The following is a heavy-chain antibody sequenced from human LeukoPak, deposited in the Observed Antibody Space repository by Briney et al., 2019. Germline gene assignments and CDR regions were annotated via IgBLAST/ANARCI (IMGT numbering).Heavy chain of an antibody. J-gene: IGHJ4*02. CDR2: IRYDGSNK. CDR1: GFTFSSYG. D-gene: IGHD5-24*01. V-gene: IGHV3-30*02. CDR3: AKVEMATSPGGIDY. Sequence: GGSLRLSCAASGFTFSSYGMQWVRQAPGKGLEWVTFIRYDGSNKYYADSVKGRFTISRDNSKNTLYLQMNSLRVEDTAMYYCAKVEMATSPGGIDYWGQGTLVTVSS.